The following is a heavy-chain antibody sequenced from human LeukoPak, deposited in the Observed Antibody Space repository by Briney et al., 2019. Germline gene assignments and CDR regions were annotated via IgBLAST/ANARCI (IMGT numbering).Heavy chain of an antibody. J-gene: IGHJ4*02. Sequence: GGSLRLSCAASGFTFSSYWMSWVRQAPGKGLEWVANIKQDGSEKYYVDSVKGRFTISRDNAKNSLYLQMNSLRAGDTAVYYCARDYPTGYSSGWYYFDYWGQGTLVPVSS. V-gene: IGHV3-7*01. CDR3: ARDYPTGYSSGWYYFDY. CDR2: IKQDGSEK. CDR1: GFTFSSYW. D-gene: IGHD6-19*01.